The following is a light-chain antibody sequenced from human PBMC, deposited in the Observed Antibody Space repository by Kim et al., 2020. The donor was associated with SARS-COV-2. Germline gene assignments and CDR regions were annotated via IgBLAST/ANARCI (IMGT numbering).Light chain of an antibody. CDR1: SLRVYY. CDR3: NSRDSSGNLVV. Sequence: SSELTQDPAMSVALGHTVRITCQGDSLRVYYASWYQQKPGQAPVLVIFGKNSRPSGIPDRFSGSSSGNTASLTITGSQAEDEADYYCNSRDSSGNLVVFG. V-gene: IGLV3-19*01. J-gene: IGLJ2*01. CDR2: GKN.